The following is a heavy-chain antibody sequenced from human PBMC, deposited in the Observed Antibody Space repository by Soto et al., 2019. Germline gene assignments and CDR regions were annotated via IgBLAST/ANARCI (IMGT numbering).Heavy chain of an antibody. Sequence: GGSLRLSCAASGFTFSSYGMHWVRQAPGKGLEWVAVIWYDGSNKYYADSVKGRFTISRDNSKNTLYLQMNSLRAEDTAVYYCARGSVLRFLEWLPDVHYWGQGTLVTVSS. CDR1: GFTFSSYG. J-gene: IGHJ4*02. CDR3: ARGSVLRFLEWLPDVHY. CDR2: IWYDGSNK. D-gene: IGHD3-3*01. V-gene: IGHV3-33*01.